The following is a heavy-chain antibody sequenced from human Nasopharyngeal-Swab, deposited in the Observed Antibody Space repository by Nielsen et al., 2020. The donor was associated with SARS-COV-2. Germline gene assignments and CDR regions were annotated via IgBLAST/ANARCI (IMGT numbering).Heavy chain of an antibody. J-gene: IGHJ4*02. CDR1: GFSFSNSG. CDR2: ITGGFITK. Sequence: GGSLRLSCAASGFSFSNSGMIWVRQAPGKGLQWVAYITGGFITKNYADSVKGRFTISRDIAKNSLYLQMSSLRDEDTAVYYCVRDTPAMFAYWGQGMLVTVSS. CDR3: VRDTPAMFAY. V-gene: IGHV3-48*02.